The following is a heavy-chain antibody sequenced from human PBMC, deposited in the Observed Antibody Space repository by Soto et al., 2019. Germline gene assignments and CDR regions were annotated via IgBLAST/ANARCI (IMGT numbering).Heavy chain of an antibody. Sequence: QSLTCAVSGGSIGGVGYAWSWIRQPPGGGLEGIGYIYHSGTFLKSPSLKTRLTMSLDMFINQFSLTLNSMTAADTAMYYCARGQLYSGSGNLNHLMFEAWGKGIQVTVS. CDR3: ARGQLYSGSGNLNHLMFEA. CDR1: GGSIGGVGYA. J-gene: IGHJ5*02. D-gene: IGHD3-10*01. V-gene: IGHV4-30-2*01. CDR2: IYHSGTF.